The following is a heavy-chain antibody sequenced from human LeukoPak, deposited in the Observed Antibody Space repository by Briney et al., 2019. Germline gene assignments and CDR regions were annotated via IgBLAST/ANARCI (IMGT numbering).Heavy chain of an antibody. Sequence: GRSLRLSCAASGFSISTYEMNWVRQPPGKGREWVSYFRSSRGTIYYADSVRGRFTVSGESAKNSLYLKMNSLRADDTAVYYCARGTLLNAFDIWGQGTMVTVSS. CDR1: GFSISTYE. V-gene: IGHV3-48*03. CDR3: ARGTLLNAFDI. D-gene: IGHD1-26*01. CDR2: FRSSRGTI. J-gene: IGHJ3*02.